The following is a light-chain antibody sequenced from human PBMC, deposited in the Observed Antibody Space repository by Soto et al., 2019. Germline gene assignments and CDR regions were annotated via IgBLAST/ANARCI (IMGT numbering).Light chain of an antibody. CDR2: GAS. J-gene: IGKJ1*01. CDR1: QSVRSTY. V-gene: IGKV3-20*01. Sequence: EIVWKQSPGTLSLSPGESASLSCSATQSVRSTYLAWYQQKSGQAPRLLISGASTRATGIPDRFSGSGSGTDFTLTISRLEHEDFAVYYCQQYGSSHLTFGQGTKVEIK. CDR3: QQYGSSHLT.